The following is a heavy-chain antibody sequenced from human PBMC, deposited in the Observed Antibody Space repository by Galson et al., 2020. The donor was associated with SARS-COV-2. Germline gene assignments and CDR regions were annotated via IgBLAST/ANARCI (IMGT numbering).Heavy chain of an antibody. CDR1: GFTFSSYG. CDR3: ARDRYYYDSSGYYYLYYYYYGMDV. J-gene: IGHJ6*02. Sequence: QLGESLKISCAASGFTFSSYGMHWVRQAPGKGLEWVAVIWYDGSNKYYADSVKGRFTISRDNSKNTLYLQMNSLRAEDTAVYYCARDRYYYDSSGYYYLYYYYYGMDVWGQGTTVTVSS. CDR2: IWYDGSNK. V-gene: IGHV3-33*01. D-gene: IGHD3-22*01.